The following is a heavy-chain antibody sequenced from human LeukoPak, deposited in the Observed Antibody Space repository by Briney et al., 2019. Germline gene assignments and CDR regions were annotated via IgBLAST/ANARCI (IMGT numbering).Heavy chain of an antibody. D-gene: IGHD3-10*01. J-gene: IGHJ4*02. CDR3: ARAGMAYYGSGRLTAYFDY. CDR1: GFTFSNYW. Sequence: GSLRLSCAASGFTFSNYWMIWVRQAPGKGLEWVASIKQDGSEKYYVDSVKGRFTISRDNAENSLYLQMNSLRAEDTAVYYCARAGMAYYGSGRLTAYFDYWGQGTLVTVSS. CDR2: IKQDGSEK. V-gene: IGHV3-7*05.